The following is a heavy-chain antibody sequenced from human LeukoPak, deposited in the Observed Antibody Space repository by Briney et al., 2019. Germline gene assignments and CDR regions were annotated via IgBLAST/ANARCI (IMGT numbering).Heavy chain of an antibody. D-gene: IGHD5-12*01. CDR1: GGSISSYY. CDR3: ARGGGGYDLNFDY. V-gene: IGHV4-59*01. CDR2: IYYSGST. J-gene: IGHJ4*02. Sequence: SETLSLTCTVSGGSISSYYWSWIRQPPGKGLEWIGYIYYSGSTNYNPSLKSRVTISVDTSKNQFSLKLSSVTAADTAVYYCARGGGGYDLNFDYWGQGTLVTVSS.